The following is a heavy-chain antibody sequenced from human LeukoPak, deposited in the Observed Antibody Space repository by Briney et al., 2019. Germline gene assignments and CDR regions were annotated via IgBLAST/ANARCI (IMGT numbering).Heavy chain of an antibody. Sequence: TGGSLRLSCGASGFTFCTYWMHWVRHAPGKGLVWVSGINSDGGTTTYADSVKGRFTISRDNAKNTLYLQMNNLRAEDTAIYYCATDSYVSGSYYRLFYWGQGTLVTVSS. CDR1: GFTFCTYW. J-gene: IGHJ4*02. CDR3: ATDSYVSGSYYRLFY. D-gene: IGHD3-10*01. V-gene: IGHV3-74*01. CDR2: INSDGGTT.